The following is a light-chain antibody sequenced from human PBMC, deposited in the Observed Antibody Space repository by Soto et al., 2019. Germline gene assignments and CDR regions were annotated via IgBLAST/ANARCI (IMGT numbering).Light chain of an antibody. Sequence: DIHLTQSPSFLSASVGDRVTITCRASQGISSYLDWYQQKPGKAPELLIYAASTLQSGVPSRFSGSESGTEFTLTISSLQPEDFATYYCQQLNSYPLTFGGGTKVEIK. V-gene: IGKV1-9*01. CDR3: QQLNSYPLT. J-gene: IGKJ4*01. CDR2: AAS. CDR1: QGISSY.